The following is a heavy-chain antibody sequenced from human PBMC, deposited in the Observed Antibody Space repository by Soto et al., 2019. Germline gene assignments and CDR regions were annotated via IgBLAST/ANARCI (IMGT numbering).Heavy chain of an antibody. D-gene: IGHD3-22*01. CDR3: AKDSDFEGYDSSGYYSYFDY. J-gene: IGHJ4*02. V-gene: IGHV3-30*18. CDR2: ISYDGSNK. Sequence: QVQLVESGGGVVQPGRSLRLSCAASGFTFSSYGMHWVRQAPGKGLEWVAVISYDGSNKYYADSVKGRFTISRENSKNTLYLQMNSLRAEDTAVYYCAKDSDFEGYDSSGYYSYFDYWGQGTLVTVSS. CDR1: GFTFSSYG.